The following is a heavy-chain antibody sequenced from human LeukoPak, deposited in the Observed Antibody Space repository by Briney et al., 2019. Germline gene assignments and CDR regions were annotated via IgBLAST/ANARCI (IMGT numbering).Heavy chain of an antibody. V-gene: IGHV3-7*01. CDR3: XXXVGSFEY. Sequence: TGGSLRLSCAASGFTFSNYWMSWVRQAPGKGLEWVANIKQDGSEKYYVDSVKGRFTISRDNAKNSLYLQMNSLRVEDTAAYYXXXXVGSFEYWGQGTLVTV. CDR2: IKQDGSEK. J-gene: IGHJ4*02. CDR1: GFTFSNYW. D-gene: IGHD1-26*01.